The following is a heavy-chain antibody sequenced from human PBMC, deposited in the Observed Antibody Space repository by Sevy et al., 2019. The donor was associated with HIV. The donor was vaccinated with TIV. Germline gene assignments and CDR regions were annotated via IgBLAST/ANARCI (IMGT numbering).Heavy chain of an antibody. CDR2: TYYRSKWYT. J-gene: IGHJ4*02. CDR3: ARAEVATGGYDY. D-gene: IGHD5-12*01. Sequence: QSQTLSLTCAISGDSVASSSAAWNWIRQSPSRGLEWLGRTYYRSKWYTDYALSVKSRIIVNPDTSKNQLSLQLNSVTPEDTAVYYCARAEVATGGYDYWGQGTLVTVSS. CDR1: GDSVASSSAA. V-gene: IGHV6-1*01.